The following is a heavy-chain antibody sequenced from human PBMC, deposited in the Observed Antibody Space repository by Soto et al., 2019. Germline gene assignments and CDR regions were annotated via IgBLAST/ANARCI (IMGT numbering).Heavy chain of an antibody. CDR3: AREEQATYYDFWSGSTTYFDY. Sequence: TGGSLRLSCAASGFTFSSYGMHWVRQAPGKGLEWVAVISYDGSNKYYADSVKGRFTISRDNSKNTLYLQMNSLRAEDTAVYYCAREEQATYYDFWSGSTTYFDYWGQGTLVTVSS. V-gene: IGHV3-30*03. CDR2: ISYDGSNK. D-gene: IGHD3-3*01. J-gene: IGHJ4*02. CDR1: GFTFSSYG.